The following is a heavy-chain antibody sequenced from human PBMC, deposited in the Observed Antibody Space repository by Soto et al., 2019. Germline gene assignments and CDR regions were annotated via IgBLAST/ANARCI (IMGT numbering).Heavy chain of an antibody. J-gene: IGHJ6*02. CDR3: TTDIERYYYDSSGYRPSGYYYGMDV. V-gene: IGHV3-15*07. D-gene: IGHD3-22*01. CDR2: IKSKTDGGTT. CDR1: GFTFSNAW. Sequence: PGGSLRLSCAASGFTFSNAWMNWVRQAPGKGLEWVGRIKSKTDGGTTDYAAPVKGRFTISRDDSKNTLYLQMNSLKTEDTAVYYCTTDIERYYYDSSGYRPSGYYYGMDVWGQGTTVTVSS.